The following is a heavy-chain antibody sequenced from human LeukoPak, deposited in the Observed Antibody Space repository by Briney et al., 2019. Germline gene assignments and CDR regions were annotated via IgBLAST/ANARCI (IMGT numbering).Heavy chain of an antibody. CDR2: VYYNGDT. D-gene: IGHD6-13*01. V-gene: IGHV4-59*08. Sequence: SETLSLTCTVSGGSISRYYWSWIRQPPGKGLEWIGYVYYNGDTNYNPSLKSRVTISVDTSKNQFSLKLSSVTAADTAVYYCARYSSSWLDFDYWGQGTLVTVSS. CDR1: GGSISRYY. J-gene: IGHJ4*02. CDR3: ARYSSSWLDFDY.